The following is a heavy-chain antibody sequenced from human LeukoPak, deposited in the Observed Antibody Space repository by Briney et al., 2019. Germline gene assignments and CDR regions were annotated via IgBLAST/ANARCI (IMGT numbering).Heavy chain of an antibody. D-gene: IGHD6-13*01. Sequence: GGSLRLSCAASGFTLSSYEMNWVRLAPGKGLEWISYISRTGNSIYYADSVKGRFTISRDSTKNSLYLQMNSLRAEDTAVYYCARGPYSSNWYVDYWGQGTLVTVAS. CDR1: GFTLSSYE. V-gene: IGHV3-48*03. CDR3: ARGPYSSNWYVDY. CDR2: ISRTGNSI. J-gene: IGHJ4*02.